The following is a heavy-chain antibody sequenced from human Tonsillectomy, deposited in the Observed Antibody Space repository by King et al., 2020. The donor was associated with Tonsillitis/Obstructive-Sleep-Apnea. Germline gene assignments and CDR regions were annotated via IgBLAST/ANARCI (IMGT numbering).Heavy chain of an antibody. V-gene: IGHV3-15*01. CDR3: PDIVVIPAAIPTVGYMNSHFMDV. D-gene: IGHD2-2*01. J-gene: IGHJ6*03. Sequence: VQLVDSGGGLVKPGGSLRLSCAASGFSFSHAWMSWVRQAPGKGLEWVGRIKSETDGGTTDYAAPVKGRFTISRDDSKNMLYLQMNSLKTEDTAVYYCPDIVVIPAAIPTVGYMNSHFMDVGGKGPTVTSSS. CDR2: IKSETDGGTT. CDR1: GFSFSHAW.